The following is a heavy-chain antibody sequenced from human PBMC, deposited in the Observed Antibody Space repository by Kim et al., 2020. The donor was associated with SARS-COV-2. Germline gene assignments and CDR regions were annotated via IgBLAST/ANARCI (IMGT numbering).Heavy chain of an antibody. D-gene: IGHD6-19*01. CDR3: AKDGGGPYSSGWYYFDS. V-gene: IGHV3-23*01. CDR2: ISGSTGNT. Sequence: GGSLRLSCAASGFTFSTYAMSWVRQAPGKGLEWVSSISGSTGNTYYADSVKGRFTISRDNSKNTLYIQMNSLRAEDTGIYYCAKDGGGPYSSGWYYFDSWGQGTLVTVSS. CDR1: GFTFSTYA. J-gene: IGHJ4*02.